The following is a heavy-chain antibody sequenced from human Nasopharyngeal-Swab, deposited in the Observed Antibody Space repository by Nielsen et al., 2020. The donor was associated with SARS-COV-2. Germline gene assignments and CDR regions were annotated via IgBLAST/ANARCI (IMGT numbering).Heavy chain of an antibody. CDR2: ISGSGGST. J-gene: IGHJ6*02. Sequence: GGSLRLSCAASGFTFSSYAMSWVRQAPGKGLEWVSAISGSGGSTYYADSVKGRFTISRDNSKNTLYLQMNSLRAEDTAVYYCAKGGYSSSWYEAPYYYYYYGMDVWGQGTTVTVSS. CDR1: GFTFSSYA. D-gene: IGHD6-13*01. V-gene: IGHV3-23*01. CDR3: AKGGYSSSWYEAPYYYYYYGMDV.